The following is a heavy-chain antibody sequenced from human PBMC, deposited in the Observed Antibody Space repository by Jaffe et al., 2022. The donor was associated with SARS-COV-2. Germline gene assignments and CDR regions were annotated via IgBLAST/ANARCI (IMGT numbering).Heavy chain of an antibody. V-gene: IGHV3-33*01. CDR1: GFTFSSYG. D-gene: IGHD6-13*01. Sequence: QVQLVESGGGVVQPGRSLRLSCAASGFTFSSYGMHWVRQAPGKGLEWVAVIWYDGSNKYYADSVKGRFTISRDNSKNTLYLQMNSLRAEDTAVYYCARAAGDYYYYYGMDVWGQGTTVTVSS. J-gene: IGHJ6*02. CDR2: IWYDGSNK. CDR3: ARAAGDYYYYYGMDV.